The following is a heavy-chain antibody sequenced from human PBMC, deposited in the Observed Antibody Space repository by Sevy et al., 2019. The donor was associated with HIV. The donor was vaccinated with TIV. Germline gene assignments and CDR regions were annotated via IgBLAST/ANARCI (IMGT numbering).Heavy chain of an antibody. D-gene: IGHD2-15*01. V-gene: IGHV4-39*01. CDR1: GGSISSSSYY. Sequence: SETLSLTCTVSGGSISSSSYYWGWIRQPPGKGLEWIGSIYYSGSTYYNPSLKSRVTISVDTSKNQFSLKLRSVTAADTAVYYCARSPGGYCSGGSCYYVRVRPFDPWGQGTLVTVSS. CDR3: ARSPGGYCSGGSCYYVRVRPFDP. J-gene: IGHJ5*02. CDR2: IYYSGST.